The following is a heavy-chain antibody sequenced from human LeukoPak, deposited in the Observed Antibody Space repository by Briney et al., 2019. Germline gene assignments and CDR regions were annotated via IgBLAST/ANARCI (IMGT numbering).Heavy chain of an antibody. CDR2: IYYSGST. J-gene: IGHJ4*02. CDR3: ARGTMAPRPFDY. CDR1: GGSISSGDYY. Sequence: SETLSLTCTVSGGSISSGDYYWSWIRQPPGKGLEWIGYIYYSGSTYYNPSLKSRVTISVDTSKNQFSLKLSSVTAADTAVYYCARGTMAPRPFDYWGQGTLVTVSS. V-gene: IGHV4-30-4*02. D-gene: IGHD3-10*01.